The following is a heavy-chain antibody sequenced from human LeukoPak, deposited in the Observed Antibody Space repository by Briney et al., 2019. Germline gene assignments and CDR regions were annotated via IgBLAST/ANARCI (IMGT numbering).Heavy chain of an antibody. CDR2: IYYSGST. J-gene: IGHJ6*02. CDR3: ARPSGYSYVDYYYYYGMDV. Sequence: PSETLSLTCTVSGGSISSSSYCWGWIRQPPGKGLEWIGSIYYSGSTYYNPSLKSRVTISVDTSKNQFSLKLSSVTAADTAVYYCARPSGYSYVDYYYYYGMDVWGQGTTVTVSS. CDR1: GGSISSSSYC. V-gene: IGHV4-39*01. D-gene: IGHD5-18*01.